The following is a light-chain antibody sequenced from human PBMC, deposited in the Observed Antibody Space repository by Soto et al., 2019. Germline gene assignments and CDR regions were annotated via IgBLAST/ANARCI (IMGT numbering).Light chain of an antibody. CDR2: GVF. V-gene: IGKV1-17*01. J-gene: IGKJ1*01. CDR1: QGIRNE. Sequence: DIQMTQSPSPLSASVGDRVTITCRASQGIRNELGWYQQKPGRAPKRLIYGVFNLQSGVPSRFSGSASGTEFTLTISSLQPEDSATYYCLQHNTYPWTFGQGTKVEVK. CDR3: LQHNTYPWT.